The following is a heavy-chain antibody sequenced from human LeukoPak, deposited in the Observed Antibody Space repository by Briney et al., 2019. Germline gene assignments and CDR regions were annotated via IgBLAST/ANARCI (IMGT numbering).Heavy chain of an antibody. D-gene: IGHD2-2*01. Sequence: GGSLRLSCAASGFTFSSYSMNWVRQAPGKGLEWVSSISSSSSYIYYADSVKGRFTISRDNARNSLYLQMNSLRAEATAGYYCARGVLVVPAAYYYYYMDVWGKGTTVTVSS. J-gene: IGHJ6*03. CDR2: ISSSSSYI. CDR3: ARGVLVVPAAYYYYYMDV. V-gene: IGHV3-21*01. CDR1: GFTFSSYS.